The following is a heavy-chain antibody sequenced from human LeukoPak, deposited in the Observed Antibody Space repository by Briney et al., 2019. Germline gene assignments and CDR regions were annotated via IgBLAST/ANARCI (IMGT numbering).Heavy chain of an antibody. V-gene: IGHV1-3*03. Sequence: GASVKVSCKASGYTFTSYAMHWVRQAPGQRLEWMGWVNAGNGNTKYSQEFQGRVTITRDTSASTAYMELSSLRSEDMAVYYCARFSSIAAAFDYWGQGTLVTVSS. D-gene: IGHD6-6*01. J-gene: IGHJ4*02. CDR2: VNAGNGNT. CDR1: GYTFTSYA. CDR3: ARFSSIAAAFDY.